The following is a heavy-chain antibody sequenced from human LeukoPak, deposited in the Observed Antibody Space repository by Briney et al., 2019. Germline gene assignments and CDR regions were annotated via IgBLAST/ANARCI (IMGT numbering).Heavy chain of an antibody. V-gene: IGHV3-53*01. Sequence: GGSLRLSCTVSGFTVSSNSMSWVRQAPGKGLEWVSFIYSNNTHYSDSVKGRFTISRDNSKNTLYLQMNSLRAEDAAVYYCARRAGAYSHPYDYWGQGTLVTVSS. CDR3: ARRAGAYSHPYDY. CDR2: IYSNNT. D-gene: IGHD4/OR15-4a*01. CDR1: GFTVSSNS. J-gene: IGHJ4*02.